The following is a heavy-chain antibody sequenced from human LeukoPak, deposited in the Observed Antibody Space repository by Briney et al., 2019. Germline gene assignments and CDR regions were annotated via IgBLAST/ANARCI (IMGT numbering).Heavy chain of an antibody. D-gene: IGHD2-2*01. CDR3: ASGVPFGY. CDR1: GGSISSSSYY. J-gene: IGHJ4*02. CDR2: VNHSGST. Sequence: SETLSLTCTVSGGSISSSSYYWGWIRQPPGKGLEWIGEVNHSGSTNYNPSLKSRVTISVDTSKNQFSLKLISVTAADTAVYYCASGVPFGYWGQGTLVTVSS. V-gene: IGHV4-39*07.